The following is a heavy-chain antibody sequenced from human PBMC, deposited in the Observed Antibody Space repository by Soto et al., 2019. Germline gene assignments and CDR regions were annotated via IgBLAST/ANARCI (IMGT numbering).Heavy chain of an antibody. D-gene: IGHD3-10*01. CDR1: GGSISSYY. CDR3: ARGRSVDYYGSGSYSFDY. J-gene: IGHJ4*02. CDR2: IYYSGST. Sequence: SETLSLTCTVSGGSISSYYWSWIRQPPGKGLEWIGYIYYSGSTNYNPSLKSRVTISVDTSKNQFSLKLSSVTAADTAVYYCARGRSVDYYGSGSYSFDYWGQGTLFTVSS. V-gene: IGHV4-59*01.